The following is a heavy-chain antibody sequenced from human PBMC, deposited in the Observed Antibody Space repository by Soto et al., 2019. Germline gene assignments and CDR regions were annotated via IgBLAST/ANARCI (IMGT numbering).Heavy chain of an antibody. Sequence: QVQLVQSGAEVKKPGSSVKVSCKASGGTFSSYTISWVRQAPGQGLEWMGRIIPILGIANYAQKFQGRVTITADKSTSTAYMELSSLRSEDTAVYYCARDRGEESSVVVVAASFIFDYWGQGTLVTVSS. CDR2: IIPILGIA. CDR3: ARDRGEESSVVVVAASFIFDY. CDR1: GGTFSSYT. D-gene: IGHD2-15*01. J-gene: IGHJ4*02. V-gene: IGHV1-69*08.